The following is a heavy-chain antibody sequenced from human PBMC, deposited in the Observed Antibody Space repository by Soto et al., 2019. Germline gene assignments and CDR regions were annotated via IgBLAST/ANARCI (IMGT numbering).Heavy chain of an antibody. CDR3: ARGEVEMATITERWFDP. V-gene: IGHV1-69*13. CDR1: GGTFSSYA. D-gene: IGHD5-12*01. CDR2: IIPIFGTA. J-gene: IGHJ5*02. Sequence: SVKVSCKASGGTFSSYAISWVRQAPGQGLEWMGWIIPIFGTANYAQKFQGRVTITADESTSTAYMELSSLRSEDTAVYYCARGEVEMATITERWFDPWGQGTLVTVSS.